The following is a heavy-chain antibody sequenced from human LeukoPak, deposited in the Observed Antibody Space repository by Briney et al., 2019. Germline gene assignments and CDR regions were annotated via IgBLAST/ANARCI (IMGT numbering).Heavy chain of an antibody. CDR3: GSSGRAVDSIDP. CDR1: GFSFSNYE. J-gene: IGHJ5*02. V-gene: IGHV3-48*03. CDR2: ISSSGGTI. Sequence: QPGGSLRLSFAASGFSFSNYEMAWVRQAPGKGLEWVSYISSSGGTIYYADSVKGRFTISRDNAKYSLYLQMNSLRAADTAVYYLGSSGRAVDSIDPWGQGTLVTVSS. D-gene: IGHD2-15*01.